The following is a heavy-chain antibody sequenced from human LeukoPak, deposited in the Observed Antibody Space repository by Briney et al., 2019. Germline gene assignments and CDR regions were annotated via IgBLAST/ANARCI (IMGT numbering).Heavy chain of an antibody. J-gene: IGHJ4*02. CDR2: INPSGGST. D-gene: IGHD3-9*01. Sequence: ASVKVSCKESGYTFTSYYMHWVRQAPGQGLEWMGIINPSGGSTSYAQKFQGRVTMTRDTSTSTVYMELSSLRSEDTAVYYCARDLTQTTIKPLYYFDYWGQGTLVTVSS. CDR1: GYTFTSYY. V-gene: IGHV1-46*03. CDR3: ARDLTQTTIKPLYYFDY.